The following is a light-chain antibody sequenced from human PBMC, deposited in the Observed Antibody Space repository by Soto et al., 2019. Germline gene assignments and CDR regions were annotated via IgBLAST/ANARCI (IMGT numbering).Light chain of an antibody. V-gene: IGKV1-5*03. Sequence: DIQMTQSPSTLSASVGDRVTITCRASQSISGSLAWYQQKPGKAPKLLIYEASNLKSGVPSRFSGSGSGTEYTLTISSLQPDDSASYYCQQYNGYWTFGQGTREEIK. CDR1: QSISGS. CDR3: QQYNGYWT. CDR2: EAS. J-gene: IGKJ1*01.